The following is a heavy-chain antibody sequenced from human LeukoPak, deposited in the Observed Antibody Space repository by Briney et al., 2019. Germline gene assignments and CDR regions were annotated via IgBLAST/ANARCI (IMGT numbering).Heavy chain of an antibody. Sequence: SETLSLTCTVAGGSISSYHWSWIRQPPGKGLEWIGYIYYRGSTNYNPSLQSRVTISVDTSKNQFSLKLSSVTAADTAVYYCARNVGYYDILTGYYKSGAIDYWGQGTLVTVSS. V-gene: IGHV4-59*08. CDR2: IYYRGST. D-gene: IGHD3-9*01. CDR1: GGSISSYH. J-gene: IGHJ4*02. CDR3: ARNVGYYDILTGYYKSGAIDY.